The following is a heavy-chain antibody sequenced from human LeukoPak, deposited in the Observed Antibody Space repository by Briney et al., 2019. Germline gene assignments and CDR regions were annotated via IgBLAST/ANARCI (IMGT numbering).Heavy chain of an antibody. CDR2: IYTSGST. D-gene: IGHD4-11*01. V-gene: IGHV4-4*09. J-gene: IGHJ6*03. CDR1: GGSISSYY. Sequence: PSETLSLTCTGSGGSISSYYWSWIRQPPGKGLEWIGYIYTSGSTNYNPSLKSRVTISVDTSKNQFSLKLSSVTAADTAVYYCARLSNYEDFFYYYMDVWGKGTTVTVSS. CDR3: ARLSNYEDFFYYYMDV.